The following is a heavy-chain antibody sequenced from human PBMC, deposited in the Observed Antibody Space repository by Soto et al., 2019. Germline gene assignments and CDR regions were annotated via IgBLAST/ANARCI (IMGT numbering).Heavy chain of an antibody. CDR2: ISGSGDGT. CDR3: AKESGDRRFGFDN. D-gene: IGHD4-17*01. V-gene: IGHV3-23*01. J-gene: IGHJ4*02. Sequence: EVQVLESGGGLVQPGGSLRLSCVGSAFTFSTYAMSWIRQAPGKGLEWVSGISGSGDGTYYADSVKGRFTISRDNTKNTLYLQMSSLRAEDTAIYYCAKESGDRRFGFDNWGQGTLVTVSS. CDR1: AFTFSTYA.